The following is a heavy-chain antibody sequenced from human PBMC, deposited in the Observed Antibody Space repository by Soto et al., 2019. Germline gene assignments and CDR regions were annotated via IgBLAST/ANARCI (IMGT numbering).Heavy chain of an antibody. CDR2: INHSGST. CDR1: GGSFRGYS. D-gene: IGHD2-15*01. Sequence: SETLSLTCAVYGGSFRGYSCSWIRQPPGQGLEWIGEINHSGSTNYNPSLKSRVTISVDTSKNQFSLKLSSLRYEDTAVYYCARDNSQNYGTPAASSRFHPWGQGTPVTVSS. CDR3: ARDNSQNYGTPAASSRFHP. V-gene: IGHV4-34*01. J-gene: IGHJ5*02.